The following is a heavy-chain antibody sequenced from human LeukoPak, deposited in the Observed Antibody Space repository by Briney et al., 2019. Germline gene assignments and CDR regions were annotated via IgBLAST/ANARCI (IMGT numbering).Heavy chain of an antibody. V-gene: IGHV3-23*01. J-gene: IGHJ5*02. D-gene: IGHD1-26*01. CDR1: GTTLSSYG. Sequence: GGSLRLSCAVSGTTLSSYGMSWVRQAPGKGLEWVAGISDSGGRTNYADSVKGRFTISRDNSKNTLYLQMNSLRTEDTAVYFCSSRREVIRFILVAFPKEAYYMDAWGQGALVTVSS. CDR2: ISDSGGRT. CDR3: SSRREVIRFILVAFPKEAYYMDA.